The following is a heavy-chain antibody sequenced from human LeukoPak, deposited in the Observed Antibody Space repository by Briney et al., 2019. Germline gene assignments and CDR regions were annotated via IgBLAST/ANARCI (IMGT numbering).Heavy chain of an antibody. CDR1: GYTFTSYG. V-gene: IGHV1-18*01. D-gene: IGHD6-6*01. Sequence: ASVKVSCKASGYTFTSYGISWVRQAPGQGLEWMGWISAYNGNTNYAQKLQGRVTMTTDTSTSTAYMELRSLRSDDTAAYYCARDYGYSSSSLVMIGWGQGTLVTVSS. J-gene: IGHJ4*02. CDR3: ARDYGYSSSSLVMIG. CDR2: ISAYNGNT.